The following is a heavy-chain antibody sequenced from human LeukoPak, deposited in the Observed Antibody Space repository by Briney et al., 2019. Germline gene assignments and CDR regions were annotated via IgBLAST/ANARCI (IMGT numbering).Heavy chain of an antibody. Sequence: GGSLRLSCAASGFTFSGYEMNWVRQAPGKGLEGVSYISISGTNMLYADSVKGRFTISRDNSRTSLYLQMSSLRAEDTAVYYCARGGGSAYHYNAFDIWGLGTMVTVSS. D-gene: IGHD3-22*01. CDR3: ARGGGSAYHYNAFDI. V-gene: IGHV3-48*03. CDR1: GFTFSGYE. CDR2: ISISGTNM. J-gene: IGHJ3*02.